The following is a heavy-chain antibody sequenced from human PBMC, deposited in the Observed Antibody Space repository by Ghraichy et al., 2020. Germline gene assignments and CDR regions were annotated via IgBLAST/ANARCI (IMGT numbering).Heavy chain of an antibody. J-gene: IGHJ4*02. CDR2: ISAYNGNT. CDR3: ARWAGATSRAGGRSY. Sequence: ASVKVSCKASGYTFTSYGISWVRQAPGQGLEWMGWISAYNGNTNYAQKLQGRVTMTTDTSTSTAYMELRSLRSDDTAVYYCARWAGATSRAGGRSYWGQGTLVTVSS. CDR1: GYTFTSYG. D-gene: IGHD1-26*01. V-gene: IGHV1-18*01.